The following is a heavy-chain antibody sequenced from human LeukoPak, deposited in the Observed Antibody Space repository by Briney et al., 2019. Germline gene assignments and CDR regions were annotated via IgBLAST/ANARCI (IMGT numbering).Heavy chain of an antibody. CDR1: GGSISSYY. Sequence: SETLSLTCTVSGGSISSYYWSWIRQPPGKGLEWFGYIYYSGSTNYNPSLKSRVTISVDTSKNQFSLKLSSVTAADTAVYYCARVVRDSGQNWFDPWGQGTLVTVSS. CDR3: ARVVRDSGQNWFDP. D-gene: IGHD5-12*01. J-gene: IGHJ5*02. V-gene: IGHV4-59*12. CDR2: IYYSGST.